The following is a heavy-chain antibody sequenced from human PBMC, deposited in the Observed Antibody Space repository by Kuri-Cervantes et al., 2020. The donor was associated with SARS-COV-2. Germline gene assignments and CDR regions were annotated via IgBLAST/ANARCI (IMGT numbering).Heavy chain of an antibody. V-gene: IGHV3-7*01. J-gene: IGHJ3*02. CDR3: AREGVDIVGAPHDAFAI. D-gene: IGHD1-26*01. CDR2: IKQDGSEK. Sequence: GGSLRLSCAASGFTFSSYWMSWVRQAPGKGLEWVANIKQDGSEKYYVDSVKGRFTISRDNAKNSLYLQMNSLRAEDTAVYYCAREGVDIVGAPHDAFAIWGQGTMVTVSS. CDR1: GFTFSSYW.